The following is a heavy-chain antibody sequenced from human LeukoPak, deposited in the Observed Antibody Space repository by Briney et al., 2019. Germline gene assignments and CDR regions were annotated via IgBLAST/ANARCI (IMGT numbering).Heavy chain of an antibody. CDR2: IYYSGST. J-gene: IGHJ4*02. V-gene: IGHV4-31*11. CDR3: AREGVAGYFDY. D-gene: IGHD6-19*01. CDR1: GGSISSSNW. Sequence: SETLSLTCAVSGGSISSSNWWSWIRQHPGKGLEWIGYIYYSGSTYYNPSLKSRVTISVDTSKNQFSLKLSSVTAADTAVYYCAREGVAGYFDYWGQGTLVTVSS.